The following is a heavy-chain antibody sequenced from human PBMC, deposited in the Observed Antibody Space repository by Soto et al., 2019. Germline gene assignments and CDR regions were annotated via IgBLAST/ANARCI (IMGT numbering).Heavy chain of an antibody. CDR3: AKARVRVNV. D-gene: IGHD3-10*01. Sequence: GGSLRLCCAGSGGTFSRYAMSWVRQAPGKGLEWVSGISTGGGSTYYAASVKGRFTISRDNSKNTLYLQMNSLRAEDTAVYYCAKARVRVNVWGQGTTVTVSS. J-gene: IGHJ6*02. CDR1: GGTFSRYA. V-gene: IGHV3-23*01. CDR2: ISTGGGST.